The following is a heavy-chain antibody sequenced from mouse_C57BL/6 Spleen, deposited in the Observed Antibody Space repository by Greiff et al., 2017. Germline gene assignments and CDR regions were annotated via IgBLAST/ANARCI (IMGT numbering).Heavy chain of an antibody. V-gene: IGHV1-47*01. CDR2: FHPYNDDT. J-gene: IGHJ2*01. D-gene: IGHD1-1*01. CDR1: GYTFTTYP. CDR3: AIITTVVAYYFDY. Sequence: QVQLKESGAELVKPGASVKMSCKASGYTFTTYPIEWMKQNHGKSLEWIGNFHPYNDDTKYNEKFKGKATLTVEKSSSTVYLELSRLTSDDSAVYYCAIITTVVAYYFDYWGQGTTLTVSS.